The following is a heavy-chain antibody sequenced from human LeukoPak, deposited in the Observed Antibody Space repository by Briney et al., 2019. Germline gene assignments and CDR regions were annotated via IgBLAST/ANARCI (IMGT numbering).Heavy chain of an antibody. CDR1: GGSIISYY. V-gene: IGHV4-59*01. CDR3: AIGSVYFDS. Sequence: SETLSLTSTVPGGSIISYYASWIRQPPGKGLEWIGYISYTGSTDYNPSLKSRVTISVDTSKSHLQLKSLRVTDTDTAGCYCAIGSVYFDSWGQGTLVTVSS. J-gene: IGHJ4*02. CDR2: ISYTGST.